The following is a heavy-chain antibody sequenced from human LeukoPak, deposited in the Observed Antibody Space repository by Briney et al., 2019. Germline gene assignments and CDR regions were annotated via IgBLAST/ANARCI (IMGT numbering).Heavy chain of an antibody. J-gene: IGHJ6*02. V-gene: IGHV3-7*01. CDR3: AREPPYYYYYYGMDV. CDR1: GFTFSSNY. CDR2: IKQDGSEK. Sequence: GGSLRLSCAASGFTFSSNYMSWVRQAPGKGLEWVANIKQDGSEKYYVDSVKGRFTIYRDNAKNSLYLQMNSLRAEDTAVYYCAREPPYYYYYYGMDVWGQGTTVTVSS.